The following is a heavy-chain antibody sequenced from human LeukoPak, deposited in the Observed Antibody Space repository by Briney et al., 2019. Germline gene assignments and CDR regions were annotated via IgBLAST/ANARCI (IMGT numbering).Heavy chain of an antibody. CDR2: IYHSGTT. CDR1: GGSITSYE. D-gene: IGHD2-15*01. CDR3: AQKAPYSPGYSQD. V-gene: IGHV4-59*01. J-gene: IGHJ1*01. Sequence: SETLSLTCTVCGGSITSYEGTWIRQFRGKALESIGYIYHSGTTNYNPSLKSRVTISADTSKNQFSPKPSSVTAPDTAVYYCAQKAPYSPGYSQDWGQGTLVTVSS.